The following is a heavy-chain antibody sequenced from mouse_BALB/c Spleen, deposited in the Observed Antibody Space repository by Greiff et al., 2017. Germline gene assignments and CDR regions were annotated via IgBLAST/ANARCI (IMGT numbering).Heavy chain of an antibody. CDR1: GFTFSDFY. D-gene: IGHD2-10*02. J-gene: IGHJ3*01. V-gene: IGHV7-1*02. CDR2: SRNKANDYTT. CDR3: ARDAGYGNYPAWFAY. Sequence: EVKLVESGGGLVQPGGSLRLSCATSGFTFSDFYMEWVRQPPGKRLEWIAASRNKANDYTTEYSASVKGRFIVSRDTSQSILYLQMNALRAEDTAIYYCARDAGYGNYPAWFAYWGQGTLVTVSA.